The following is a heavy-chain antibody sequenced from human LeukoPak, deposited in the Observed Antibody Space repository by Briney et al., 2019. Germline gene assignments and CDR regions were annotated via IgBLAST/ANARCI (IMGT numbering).Heavy chain of an antibody. J-gene: IGHJ4*02. V-gene: IGHV4-34*01. Sequence: SETLSLTCAVYGGSFSGYYWSWIRQPPGKGLEWIGEINHSGSTNSNPSLKSRVTISVDTSKNQFSLKLSSVTAADTAVYYCASGGWVVVPAAIYYFDYWGQGTLVTVSS. CDR3: ASGGWVVVPAAIYYFDY. D-gene: IGHD2-2*01. CDR1: GGSFSGYY. CDR2: INHSGST.